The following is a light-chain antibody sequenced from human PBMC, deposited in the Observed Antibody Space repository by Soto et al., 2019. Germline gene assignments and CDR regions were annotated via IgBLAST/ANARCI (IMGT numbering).Light chain of an antibody. Sequence: DIQMTQSPSSLSASVGDRVTITCQASQDISNYLNWYQQKLGKAPKLLIYDASTLDTGVPSRFSGSGSGTAFTFTIRSLQPEDIATYYCQQYSHLITFGQGTRLEIK. J-gene: IGKJ5*01. CDR2: DAS. V-gene: IGKV1-33*01. CDR1: QDISNY. CDR3: QQYSHLIT.